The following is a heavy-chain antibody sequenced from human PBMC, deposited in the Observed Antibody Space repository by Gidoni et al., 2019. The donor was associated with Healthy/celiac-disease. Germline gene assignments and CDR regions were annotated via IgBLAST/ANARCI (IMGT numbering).Heavy chain of an antibody. D-gene: IGHD3-3*01. V-gene: IGHV3-30-3*01. Sequence: QVQLVESGGGVVQPGRSLRLSCAASGFTFSSYAMHWVRQAPGKGLEWVAVISYDGSNKYYADSVKGRFTISRDNSKNTLYLQMNSLRAEDTAVYYCARDLNLGTIFGVANHEFDYWGQGTLVTVSS. J-gene: IGHJ4*02. CDR3: ARDLNLGTIFGVANHEFDY. CDR2: ISYDGSNK. CDR1: GFTFSSYA.